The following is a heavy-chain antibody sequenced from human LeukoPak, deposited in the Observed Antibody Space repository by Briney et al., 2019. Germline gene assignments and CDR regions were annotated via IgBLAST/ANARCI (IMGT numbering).Heavy chain of an antibody. CDR1: RFTLSNYL. V-gene: IGHV3-66*01. CDR2: IYSGGST. D-gene: IGHD3-10*01. Sequence: GGSLRLSCASSRFTLSNYLMSGVRQAPGKGLEGVSVIYSGGSTYYADSVKGRFTISRDNCKNTLYLQMNSLRAEDTAVYYCARFITMVRGRGFDYWGQGTLVTVSS. CDR3: ARFITMVRGRGFDY. J-gene: IGHJ4*02.